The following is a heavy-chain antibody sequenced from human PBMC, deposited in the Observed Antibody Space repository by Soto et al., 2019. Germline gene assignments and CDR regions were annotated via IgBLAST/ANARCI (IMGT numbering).Heavy chain of an antibody. CDR3: ARHGGWPTDYYYYGMDV. Sequence: SETLSLTCTVSGGSISSGGYYWSWIRQHPGKGLEWIGYIYYSGSTYYNPSLKSRVTISVDTSKNQFSLKLSSVTAADTAVYYCARHGGWPTDYYYYGMDVWGQGTTVTVSS. D-gene: IGHD6-19*01. V-gene: IGHV4-31*03. CDR1: GGSISSGGYY. J-gene: IGHJ6*02. CDR2: IYYSGST.